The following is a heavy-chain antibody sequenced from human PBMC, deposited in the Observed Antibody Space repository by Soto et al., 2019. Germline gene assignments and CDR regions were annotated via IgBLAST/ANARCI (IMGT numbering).Heavy chain of an antibody. CDR3: AQSYTVTTDY. V-gene: IGHV3-74*01. J-gene: IGHJ4*02. D-gene: IGHD4-17*01. Sequence: EVQLVESGGGLVQPGGSLRLSCAASGLTFSSYWMHWVRQAPGKGLVWVSRINSDGSSTNYADSVKGRFTISRDNAKNTLYQQMNSLRAEDTAVYYCAQSYTVTTDYWGQGTLVTVSS. CDR2: INSDGSST. CDR1: GLTFSSYW.